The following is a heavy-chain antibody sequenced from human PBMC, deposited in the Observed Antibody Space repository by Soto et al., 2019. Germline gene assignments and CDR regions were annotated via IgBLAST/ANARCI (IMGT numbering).Heavy chain of an antibody. Sequence: PSETLSLTCTVSGGSISSGGYYWSWIRQHPGKGLEWIGYIYYSGSTYYNPSLKSRVTISVDTSKNQFSLKLSSVTAADTAVYYCARRESSGYYYGPHGMDFWGQGTTVTVSS. CDR1: GGSISSGGYY. V-gene: IGHV4-31*03. CDR2: IYYSGST. J-gene: IGHJ6*02. CDR3: ARRESSGYYYGPHGMDF. D-gene: IGHD3-22*01.